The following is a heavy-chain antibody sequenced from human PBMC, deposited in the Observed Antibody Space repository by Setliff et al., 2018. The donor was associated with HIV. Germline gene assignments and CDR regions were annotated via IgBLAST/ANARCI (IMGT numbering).Heavy chain of an antibody. J-gene: IGHJ3*02. D-gene: IGHD3-22*01. CDR3: ARDGVWSSGLDAFDI. V-gene: IGHV4-38-2*02. CDR1: GYSISSGYY. Sequence: SETLSLTCAVSGYSISSGYYWGWIRQPPGRGLEWIGRIETSGGNIDSNPSFKSRVTMSGDTPKNQFSLKLSSVTAADTAVYYCARDGVWSSGLDAFDIWGQGTMVTVSS. CDR2: IETSGGNI.